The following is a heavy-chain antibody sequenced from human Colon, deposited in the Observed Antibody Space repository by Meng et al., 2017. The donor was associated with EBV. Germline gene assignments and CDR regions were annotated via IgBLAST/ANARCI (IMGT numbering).Heavy chain of an antibody. CDR2: IFHSGLT. V-gene: IGHV4-4*02. J-gene: IGHJ2*01. Sequence: QVQLQESGPGLVNPSETLSLTCAVSGGSISSSNWWGWVRQSPEKGLEWIGEIFHSGLTNYNPSLQSRVTISVDKSKNQFSLEVTSVTAADTAIYYCMRDLLVLEKNEVWGRGTLVTVSS. D-gene: IGHD1-1*01. CDR3: MRDLLVLEKNEV. CDR1: GGSISSSNW.